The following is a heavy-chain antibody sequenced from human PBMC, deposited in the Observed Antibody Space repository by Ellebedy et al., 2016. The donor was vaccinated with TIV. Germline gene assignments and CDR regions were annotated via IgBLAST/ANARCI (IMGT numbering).Heavy chain of an antibody. J-gene: IGHJ4*02. CDR3: ARDGFSAALDY. D-gene: IGHD2-2*01. V-gene: IGHV3-7*01. CDR2: IKPDGSEK. CDR1: GFTFSGPF. Sequence: GESLKISCGGTGFTFSGPFLSWVRQAPGQGLEWVANIKPDGSEKNYADSVKGRFTISRDNAKNSLYLQMNGLRVEDTAVYYCARDGFSAALDYWGRGTLVTVSS.